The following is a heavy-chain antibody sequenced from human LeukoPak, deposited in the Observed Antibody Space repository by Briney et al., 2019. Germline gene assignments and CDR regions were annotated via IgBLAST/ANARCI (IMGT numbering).Heavy chain of an antibody. J-gene: IGHJ4*02. CDR2: ITNNGVGT. V-gene: IGHV3-64D*06. Sequence: PGGSLRLSCSASGFTFSSFPMHWVRQAPGKGLEYVSSITNNGVGTYYADSVKGRFTISRDNSKNTLFLQMSSLRADDSAVYYCVNSYGDYSTLGYFDYWGQGTLVSVSS. CDR3: VNSYGDYSTLGYFDY. D-gene: IGHD4-17*01. CDR1: GFTFSSFP.